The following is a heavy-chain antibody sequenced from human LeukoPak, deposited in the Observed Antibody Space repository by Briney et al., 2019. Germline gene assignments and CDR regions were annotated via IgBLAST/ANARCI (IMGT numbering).Heavy chain of an antibody. Sequence: SETLSLTCAVYGGSFSGYYWSWIRQPPGKGMEWIGEINHSGSTNYNPSLKSRVTISVDTSKNQFSLKLSSVTAADTAVYYCARVILRWSPYYFDYWGQGTLVTVSS. V-gene: IGHV4-34*01. D-gene: IGHD4-23*01. CDR3: ARVILRWSPYYFDY. CDR1: GGSFSGYY. CDR2: INHSGST. J-gene: IGHJ4*02.